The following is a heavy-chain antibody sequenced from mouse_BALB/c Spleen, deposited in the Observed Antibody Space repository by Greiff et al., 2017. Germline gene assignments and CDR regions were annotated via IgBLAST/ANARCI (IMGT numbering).Heavy chain of an antibody. CDR2: ISYSGST. V-gene: IGHV3-2*02. J-gene: IGHJ4*01. Sequence: EVQLVESGPGLVKPSQSLSLTCTVTGYSITSDYAWNWIRQFPGNKLEWMGYISYSGSTSYNPSLKSRISITRDTSKNQFFLQLNSVTTEDTATYYCARSKLPYYYAMDYWGQGTSVTVSS. CDR3: ARSKLPYYYAMDY. CDR1: GYSITSDYA. D-gene: IGHD2-1*01.